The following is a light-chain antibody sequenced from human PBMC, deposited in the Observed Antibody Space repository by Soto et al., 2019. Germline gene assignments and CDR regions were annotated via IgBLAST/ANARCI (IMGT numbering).Light chain of an antibody. V-gene: IGLV2-14*03. Sequence: QSVLTQPASVSGSPRQSITISCTGTSSDVGAYNFVSWYRQHPGKAPKLIIYNVSDRPSGVSNRFSGSKSANTASLTISGLQAEDEADYYCTSSTSRGTYVFGTGTKLTVL. CDR2: NVS. J-gene: IGLJ1*01. CDR3: TSSTSRGTYV. CDR1: SSDVGAYNF.